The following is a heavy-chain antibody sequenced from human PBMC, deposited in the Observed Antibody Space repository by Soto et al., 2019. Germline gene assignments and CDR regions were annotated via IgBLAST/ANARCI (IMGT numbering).Heavy chain of an antibody. V-gene: IGHV3-23*01. J-gene: IGHJ4*02. D-gene: IGHD4-17*01. CDR1: GFTFSSYA. Sequence: GGSLRLSCAASGFTFSSYAMSWVRQAPGKGLEWVTAINGGSTYYADSVKGRFTISRDNSKNTLYLQMNSLRAEDTAVYYCAKDRPVTTRFDYWGQGTLVTVSS. CDR2: INGGST. CDR3: AKDRPVTTRFDY.